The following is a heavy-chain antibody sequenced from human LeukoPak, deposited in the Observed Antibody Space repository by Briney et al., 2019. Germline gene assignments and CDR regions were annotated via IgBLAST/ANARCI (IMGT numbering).Heavy chain of an antibody. CDR3: AKDIHPGLDSGASCCFDY. J-gene: IGHJ4*02. Sequence: ASVKVSCKTSGYTFSRHGITWVRQAPGHGLEWMGWVSGYNGNTNYAQNVQGRVTMTTDTSTNTAYMELRSLRSDDTAVYYCAKDIHPGLDSGASCCFDYWGQGTPVTVSS. V-gene: IGHV1-18*01. CDR2: VSGYNGNT. CDR1: GYTFSRHG. D-gene: IGHD3-22*01.